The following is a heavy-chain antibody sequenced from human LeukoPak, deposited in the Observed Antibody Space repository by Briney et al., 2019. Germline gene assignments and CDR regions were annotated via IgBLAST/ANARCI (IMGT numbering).Heavy chain of an antibody. J-gene: IGHJ4*02. CDR1: GYTFTSYD. Sequence: ASVKVSCKASGYTFTSYDINWVRQATGQGLEWMGWMNPNSGNTGYAQKFQGRVTMTRNTSISTAYMELSSLRSEDTAVYYCATVMGSLRFLEWLPHYWGQGTLVTVSS. V-gene: IGHV1-8*01. D-gene: IGHD3-3*01. CDR2: MNPNSGNT. CDR3: ATVMGSLRFLEWLPHY.